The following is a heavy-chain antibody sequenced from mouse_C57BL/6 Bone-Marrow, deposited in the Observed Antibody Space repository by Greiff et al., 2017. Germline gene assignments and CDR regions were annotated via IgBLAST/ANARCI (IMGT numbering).Heavy chain of an antibody. V-gene: IGHV1-26*01. D-gene: IGHD2-3*01. CDR1: GYTFTDYY. Sequence: VQLQQSGPELVKPGASVKISCKASGYTFTDYYMNWVKQSHGKSLEWIGDINPNNGGTSYNQKFKGKATLTVDKSSSTAYMELRSLTSEDSAVYYCAMDDGYYGWFAYWGQGALVTVSA. J-gene: IGHJ3*01. CDR3: AMDDGYYGWFAY. CDR2: INPNNGGT.